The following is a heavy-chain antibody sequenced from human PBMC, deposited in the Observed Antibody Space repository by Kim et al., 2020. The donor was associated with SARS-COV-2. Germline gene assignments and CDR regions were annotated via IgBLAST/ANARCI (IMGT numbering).Heavy chain of an antibody. J-gene: IGHJ4*02. CDR2: IYYSGST. CDR1: GGSISSGGYY. Sequence: SETLSLTCTVSGGSISSGGYYWSWIRQHPGKGLEWIGYIYYSGSTYYNPSLKSRVTISVDTSKNQFSLKLSSVTAADTAVYYCARGGPGYCSGGSCYWGIDYWGQGTLVTVSS. CDR3: ARGGPGYCSGGSCYWGIDY. D-gene: IGHD2-15*01. V-gene: IGHV4-31*03.